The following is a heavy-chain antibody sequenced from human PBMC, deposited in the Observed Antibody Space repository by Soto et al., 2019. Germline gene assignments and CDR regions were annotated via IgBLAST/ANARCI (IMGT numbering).Heavy chain of an antibody. CDR2: ISGSGGSS. CDR3: AKVTRRAAAGRYEYYKYGMDV. CDR1: GFAFSTYA. J-gene: IGHJ6*02. D-gene: IGHD6-13*01. V-gene: IGHV3-23*01. Sequence: VGSLRLSCAAAGFAFSTYAMTWVRQAPGKGLEWVSVISGSGGSSCYAASVKGRFTISRDNSKNTLFLQMNGLRAEDTAVYYCAKVTRRAAAGRYEYYKYGMDVWGQGTTVTVSS.